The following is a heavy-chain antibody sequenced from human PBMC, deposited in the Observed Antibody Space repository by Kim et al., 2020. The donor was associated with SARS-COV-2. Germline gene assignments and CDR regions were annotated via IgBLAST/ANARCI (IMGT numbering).Heavy chain of an antibody. V-gene: IGHV1-3*01. CDR3: ARDRGIAAAGTNY. Sequence: YSQKLQGRVTVTRDTAASQAYMELSSLRAEDTAVYYCARDRGIAAAGTNYWGQGTLVTVSS. D-gene: IGHD6-13*01. J-gene: IGHJ4*02.